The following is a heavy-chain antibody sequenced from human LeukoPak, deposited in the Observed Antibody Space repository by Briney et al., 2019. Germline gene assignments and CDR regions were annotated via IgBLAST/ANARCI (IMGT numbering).Heavy chain of an antibody. V-gene: IGHV4-59*01. CDR2: IYYSGST. CDR1: GGSISSYY. J-gene: IGHJ4*02. Sequence: SETLSLTCTVSGGSISSYYWSWIRQPPGKGLEWIGYIYYSGSTNYNPSLKSRVTISVDTSKNQFSLKLSSVTAADTAVYYCARDAGYWLDYWGRGTLVTVSS. CDR3: ARDAGYWLDY. D-gene: IGHD2-8*02.